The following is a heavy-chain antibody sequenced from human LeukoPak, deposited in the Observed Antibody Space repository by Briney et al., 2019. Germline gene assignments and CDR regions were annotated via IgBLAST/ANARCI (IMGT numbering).Heavy chain of an antibody. J-gene: IGHJ5*02. CDR1: GFTFSISA. V-gene: IGHV3-23*01. Sequence: GGSLRLSCVASGFTFSISAMTWVRQAPGKGLEWVSVISSSGGDTHYADSVKGRFTISRDNSKNTLYLQMNSLRAEDTAVYYCAKDHVSSDPWGQGTLVTVSS. CDR2: ISSSGGDT. CDR3: AKDHVSSDP. D-gene: IGHD6-13*01.